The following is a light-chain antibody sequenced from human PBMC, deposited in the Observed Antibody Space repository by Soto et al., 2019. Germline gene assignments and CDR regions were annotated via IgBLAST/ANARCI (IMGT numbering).Light chain of an antibody. CDR2: EVF. CDR3: LQTIPPLLT. CDR1: QSLLHTDGKTY. V-gene: IGKV2D-29*01. J-gene: IGKJ4*01. Sequence: DVVMTQTPLSLSVTPGQPASISCKSSQSLLHTDGKTYLDWYLQKPGHPPQLMIYEVFNRFAGVPDRFRGSGSGTDFTLKISRVEAEDVGTYYCLQTIPPLLTFGGETRLHI.